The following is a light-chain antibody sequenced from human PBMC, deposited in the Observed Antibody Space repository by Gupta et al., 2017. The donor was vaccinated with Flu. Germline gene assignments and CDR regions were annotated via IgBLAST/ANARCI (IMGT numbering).Light chain of an antibody. V-gene: IGLV2-14*03. CDR2: EVS. Sequence: QSALTQPASVSGSPGPSITISCTGTSSDVGDYNYVSWSQQHPGKAPKLMIYEVSNRPSGVSDRFSGSKSGNTASLTISGLQAEDEAEYYCCSCTSGSSYVFGPGTKVTVL. CDR3: CSCTSGSSYV. J-gene: IGLJ1*01. CDR1: SSDVGDYNY.